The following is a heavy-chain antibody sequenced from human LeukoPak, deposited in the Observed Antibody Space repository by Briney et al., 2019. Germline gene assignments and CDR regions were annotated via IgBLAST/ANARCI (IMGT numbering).Heavy chain of an antibody. V-gene: IGHV4-4*07. CDR3: ARDQATWRAFDI. Sequence: SETLSLTCTVSGGSISSYFWSWIRRPAGKGLEWIGRIYTSGSTNYSPSLKSRVTMSVDTSTNQFSLKLSSVTAADTAVYYCARDQATWRAFDIWGQGTLVTVSS. CDR2: IYTSGST. J-gene: IGHJ3*02. D-gene: IGHD3-3*01. CDR1: GGSISSYF.